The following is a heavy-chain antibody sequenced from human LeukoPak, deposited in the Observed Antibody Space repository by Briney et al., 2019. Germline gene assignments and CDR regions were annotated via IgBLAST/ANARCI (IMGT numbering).Heavy chain of an antibody. D-gene: IGHD3-3*01. CDR2: ISSNGGST. Sequence: GGSLRLSCAASGFTFSSYAMHWVRQAPGKGLEYVSAISSNGGSTYYANSVKGRFTISRDNSKNTLYLQMGSLRAEDMAVYYCARAPYYDFWSGYYTWYYYYGMDVWGQGTTVTVSS. J-gene: IGHJ6*02. V-gene: IGHV3-64*01. CDR1: GFTFSSYA. CDR3: ARAPYYDFWSGYYTWYYYYGMDV.